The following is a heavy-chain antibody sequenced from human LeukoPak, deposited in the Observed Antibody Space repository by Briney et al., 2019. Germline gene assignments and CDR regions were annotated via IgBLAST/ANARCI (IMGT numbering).Heavy chain of an antibody. CDR1: GGSISSYY. V-gene: IGHV4-34*01. CDR2: INHSGST. CDR3: ARRRYDASGFYPSRGRYFDY. J-gene: IGHJ4*02. Sequence: SGTLSLTCTVSGGSISSYYWSWIRQPPGKWLEWIGEINHSGSTNYNPPLKSRVTISVDTSKNLFSLNLSSVTAADTAVYYCARRRYDASGFYPSRGRYFDYWGQGTLVTVSS. D-gene: IGHD3-22*01.